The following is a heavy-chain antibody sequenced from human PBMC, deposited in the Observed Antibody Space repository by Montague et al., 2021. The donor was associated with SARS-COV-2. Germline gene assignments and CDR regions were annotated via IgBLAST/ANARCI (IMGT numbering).Heavy chain of an antibody. D-gene: IGHD2/OR15-2a*01. CDR1: GFTFTPYS. V-gene: IGHV3-30-3*01. Sequence: SLRLSCAASGFTFTPYSMNWVRQAPGKGLEALSVISSDGSYKYYADSVKGRFTISRDNSRNTLYLQMNSLRPEDTAVYYCARDLLRHKGGFDSWGQGTLVTVSS. CDR3: ARDLLRHKGGFDS. CDR2: ISSDGSYK. J-gene: IGHJ4*02.